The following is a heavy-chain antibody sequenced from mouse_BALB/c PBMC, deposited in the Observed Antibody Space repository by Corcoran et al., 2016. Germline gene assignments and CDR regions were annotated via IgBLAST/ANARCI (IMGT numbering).Heavy chain of an antibody. CDR1: GYTFSSYW. J-gene: IGHJ2*01. Sequence: QVQLQQSGAELLKPGASVKISCKATGYTFSSYWIEWVKQRPGHGLEWIGEILPGSGSTNYNEKFKAKATFTADTSSNTAYMQLSSLTSEDSAVYYCARRDGNYDRRGYWGQGTTLTVSS. CDR2: ILPGSGST. D-gene: IGHD2-1*01. V-gene: IGHV1-9*01. CDR3: ARRDGNYDRRGY.